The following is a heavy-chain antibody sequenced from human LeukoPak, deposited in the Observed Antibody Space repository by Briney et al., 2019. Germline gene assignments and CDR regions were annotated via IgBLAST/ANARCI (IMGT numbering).Heavy chain of an antibody. CDR2: ISYDGSNK. Sequence: TGGSLRLSCAASGFTFSSYAMHWVRQAPGKGLEWVAVISYDGSNKYYADSVKGRFTISRDNSKNTLYLQMNSLRAEDTAVYYCARLSRAFDIWGQGTMVTVSS. CDR3: ARLSRAFDI. V-gene: IGHV3-30-3*01. CDR1: GFTFSSYA. J-gene: IGHJ3*02.